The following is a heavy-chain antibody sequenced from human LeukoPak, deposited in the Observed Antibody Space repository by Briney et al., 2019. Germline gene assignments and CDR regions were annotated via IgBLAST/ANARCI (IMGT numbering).Heavy chain of an antibody. Sequence: GSLRLSCAASGFTFSSYAMSWVRQAPGKGLEWVSAISGSGGSTYYADSAKGRFTISRDNSKNTLYLQMNSLRAEDTAVYYCAKFGILYQLLMGYFDYWGQGTLVTVSS. CDR3: AKFGILYQLLMGYFDY. J-gene: IGHJ4*02. CDR2: ISGSGGST. V-gene: IGHV3-23*01. CDR1: GFTFSSYA. D-gene: IGHD2-2*01.